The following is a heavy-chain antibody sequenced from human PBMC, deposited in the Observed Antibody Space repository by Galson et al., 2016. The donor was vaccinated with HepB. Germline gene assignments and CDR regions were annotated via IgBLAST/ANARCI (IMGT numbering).Heavy chain of an antibody. CDR2: ISAYSGNT. CDR3: ARVGYCTSAGCYSNGMDV. CDR1: GYTFSTYG. V-gene: IGHV1-18*01. J-gene: IGHJ6*02. D-gene: IGHD2-15*01. Sequence: SVKVSCKASGYTFSTYGFTWVRQAPGQGLEWMGWISAYSGNTIDAENMEGRVTLTTDTSTSTAYMELTNLRSDDTAVYYCARVGYCTSAGCYSNGMDVWCQGTTVAVSS.